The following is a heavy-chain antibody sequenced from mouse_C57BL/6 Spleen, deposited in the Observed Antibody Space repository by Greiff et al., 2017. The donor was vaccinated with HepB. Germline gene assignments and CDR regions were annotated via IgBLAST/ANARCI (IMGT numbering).Heavy chain of an antibody. CDR3: ARGPRPFGGYAMDY. V-gene: IGHV1-76*01. J-gene: IGHJ4*01. CDR1: GYTFTDYY. Sequence: QVQLQQSGAELVRPGASVKLSCKASGYTFTDYYINWVKQRPGQGLEWIARIYPGSGNTYYNEKFKGKATLTAEKSSSTAYMQLSSLTSEDSAVYFCARGPRPFGGYAMDYWGQGTSVTVSS. D-gene: IGHD3-1*01. CDR2: IYPGSGNT.